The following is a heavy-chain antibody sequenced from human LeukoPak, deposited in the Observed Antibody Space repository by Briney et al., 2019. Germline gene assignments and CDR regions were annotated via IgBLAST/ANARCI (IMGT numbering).Heavy chain of an antibody. CDR3: ARVRVGATFDD. D-gene: IGHD1-26*01. V-gene: IGHV4-59*01. Sequence: PSETLSLTCTVSGGSISSYYWIWIRQPPGKGLEWIGYIYYRGRTNYNPSLKSRVTISVDTSKNQFSLNLTSVTAADTAVYSCARVRVGATFDDWGQGTLVTVSS. CDR1: GGSISSYY. J-gene: IGHJ4*02. CDR2: IYYRGRT.